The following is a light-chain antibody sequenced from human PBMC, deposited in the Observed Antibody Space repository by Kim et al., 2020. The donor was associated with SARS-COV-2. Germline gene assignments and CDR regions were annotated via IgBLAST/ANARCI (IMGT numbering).Light chain of an antibody. CDR2: YKSDSDK. CDR3: MIWHSSAYV. V-gene: IGLV5-45*02. CDR1: SGINVGTYR. Sequence: QPVLTQPSSLSASPGASASLTCTLRSGINVGTYRIYWYQQKPGSPPQYLLRYKSDSDKQQGSGVPSRFSGSKDASAIAGILLISGLQSEDEADYYCMIWHSSAYVFGTGTKVTVL. J-gene: IGLJ1*01.